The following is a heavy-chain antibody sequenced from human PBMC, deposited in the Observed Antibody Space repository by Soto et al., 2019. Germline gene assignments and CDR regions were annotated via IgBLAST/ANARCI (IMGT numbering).Heavy chain of an antibody. CDR1: GGSISNHY. Sequence: QVQLQESGPGLVKPSETLSLTCRVSGGSISNHYWSWIRQPPGKGLELIGYIYYNGNTNYNPALKSRVTMSVDTSRNQIALKLTTVTAADTAVYYCTRANWYSEYWGQGPLVTVSS. D-gene: IGHD7-27*01. V-gene: IGHV4-59*11. CDR2: IYYNGNT. CDR3: TRANWYSEY. J-gene: IGHJ4*02.